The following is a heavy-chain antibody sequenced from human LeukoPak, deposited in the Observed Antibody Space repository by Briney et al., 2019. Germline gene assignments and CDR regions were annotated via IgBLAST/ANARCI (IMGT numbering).Heavy chain of an antibody. CDR1: GFTFSSYG. J-gene: IGHJ4*02. CDR2: TRYDGSNE. Sequence: GGSLRLSCAASGFTFSSYGMHWVRQAPGKGLEWVAFTRYDGSNEDYADSVKGRFTISRDNSKNTLYLQMNSLRAEDTAVYYCAKDMWAYCSSTSCYTALDYWGQGTLVTVSS. CDR3: AKDMWAYCSSTSCYTALDY. V-gene: IGHV3-30*02. D-gene: IGHD2-2*02.